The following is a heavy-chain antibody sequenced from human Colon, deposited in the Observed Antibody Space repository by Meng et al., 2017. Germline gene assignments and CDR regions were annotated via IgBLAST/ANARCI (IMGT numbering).Heavy chain of an antibody. D-gene: IGHD1-26*01. J-gene: IGHJ4*02. V-gene: IGHV3-11*01. CDR1: GFTFSDYY. CDR3: ARESLSRTVAADWGH. CDR2: ICNSGSTR. Sequence: GESLKISCAAPGFTFSDYYMSWIRPAPGKGLKWVSYICNSGSTRYYADSVKGRFTISRDNAKNSLYPQMKSLRAGDTAGYYCARESLSRTVAADWGHWGQGTLVTVSS.